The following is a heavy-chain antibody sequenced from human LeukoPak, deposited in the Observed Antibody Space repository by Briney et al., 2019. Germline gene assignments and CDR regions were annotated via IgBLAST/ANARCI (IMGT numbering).Heavy chain of an antibody. CDR1: GGSISSGDYY. J-gene: IGHJ2*01. Sequence: PSETLSLTCTVSGGSISSGDYYWSWIRQPPGKGLEWIGYIYYSGSTYYNPSLKSRVTISVDTSKNQFSLKLSSVTAADTAVYYCARSVYDYGDPLGYWYFDLWGRGTLVTVSS. CDR2: IYYSGST. CDR3: ARSVYDYGDPLGYWYFDL. D-gene: IGHD4-17*01. V-gene: IGHV4-30-4*01.